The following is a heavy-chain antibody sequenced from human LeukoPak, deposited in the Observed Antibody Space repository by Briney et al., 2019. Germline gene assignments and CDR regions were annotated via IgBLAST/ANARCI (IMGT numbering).Heavy chain of an antibody. CDR3: AKDRSGCSS. Sequence: GGSLKLSCAASGFTFSSYAMHWVRQAPGKGLEWVAVISYDGSNEYYADSVKGRFTISRDNSKNTLYLQMNSLRAEDTAVYYCAKDRSGCSSWGQGTLVTVSS. CDR2: ISYDGSNE. V-gene: IGHV3-30-3*01. CDR1: GFTFSSYA. D-gene: IGHD3-10*01. J-gene: IGHJ5*02.